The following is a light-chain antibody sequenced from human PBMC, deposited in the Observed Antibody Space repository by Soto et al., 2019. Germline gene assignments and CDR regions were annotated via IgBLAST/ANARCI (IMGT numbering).Light chain of an antibody. J-gene: IGLJ1*01. CDR3: QAWDSSTGV. CDR1: KLGDKY. Sequence: SYELTQPPSVSVSPGQTASITCSGEKLGDKYACWYQQKPGQSPVLVIYQDSKRPSGIPERFSGSNSGNTATLTISGTQAMDEADYDCQAWDSSTGVFGTGTKLTVL. V-gene: IGLV3-1*01. CDR2: QDS.